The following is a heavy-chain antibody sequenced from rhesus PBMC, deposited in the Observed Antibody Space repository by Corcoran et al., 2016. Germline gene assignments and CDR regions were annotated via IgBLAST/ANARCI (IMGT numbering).Heavy chain of an antibody. D-gene: IGHD3-16*01. Sequence: QEQLVQSGAEVKKPGASVKVSCKASGYIFTSYVISWLRRAPGQGFEWMGGIHPGYGSTSYAQKFQGRVTITADMSTSTVYMELSSLRSEDMAVYYCAARRGAYYSGSYYYWGQGVLVTVSS. CDR2: IHPGYGST. V-gene: IGHV1-70*01. CDR1: GYIFTSYV. CDR3: AARRGAYYSGSYYY. J-gene: IGHJ4*01.